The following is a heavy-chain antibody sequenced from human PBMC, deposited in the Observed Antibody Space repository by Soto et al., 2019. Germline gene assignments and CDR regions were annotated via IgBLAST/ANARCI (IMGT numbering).Heavy chain of an antibody. CDR3: VRDLGYCTNGVCSYYYYMDV. J-gene: IGHJ6*03. V-gene: IGHV3-7*01. CDR2: IKQDGSEK. CDR1: GFTFSSYW. Sequence: GGSLRLSCAASGFTFSSYWMSWVRQAPGKGLEWVANIKQDGSEKYYVDSVKGRFTISRDNAKNSLYLQMNSLRAEDTAVYYCVRDLGYCTNGVCSYYYYMDVWGKGTTVTVSS. D-gene: IGHD2-8*01.